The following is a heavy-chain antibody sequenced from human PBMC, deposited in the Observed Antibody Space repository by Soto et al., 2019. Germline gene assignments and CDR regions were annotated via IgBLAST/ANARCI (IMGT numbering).Heavy chain of an antibody. V-gene: IGHV3-30*18. D-gene: IGHD3-16*01. CDR3: ANGGEIMITFGGGYFDS. CDR1: GFTFNTYG. J-gene: IGHJ4*02. Sequence: QVQLVESGGGVVQPGRSLRLSCAASGFTFNTYGMHWVRQAPGKGLEWVAVISYDGSIKYYSDSVKGRFTISRDNSKNMLYLQMNSLRPEDTAVYYCANGGEIMITFGGGYFDSWGQGTLVTVSS. CDR2: ISYDGSIK.